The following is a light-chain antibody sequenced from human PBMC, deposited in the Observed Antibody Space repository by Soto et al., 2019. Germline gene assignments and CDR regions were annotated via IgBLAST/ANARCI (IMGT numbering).Light chain of an antibody. V-gene: IGKV3-15*01. Sequence: EIVLTQSPATLSLSPGERATLSCRASQSVSTKLAWYQQKSGQAPRLLIYAASTRATGIPARFSGSGSETEFTLTITSLQSEDFAVYYCQQYDGWPPYTFGQGTKLDIK. CDR1: QSVSTK. CDR3: QQYDGWPPYT. CDR2: AAS. J-gene: IGKJ2*01.